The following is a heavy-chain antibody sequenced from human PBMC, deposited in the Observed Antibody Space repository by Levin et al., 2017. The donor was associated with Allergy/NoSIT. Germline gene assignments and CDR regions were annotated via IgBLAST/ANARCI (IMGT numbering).Heavy chain of an antibody. Sequence: GESLKISCQGSGYSFISYWIAWVRQMPGKGLEWMGSVYPADSDATYNPSFLGQVSISVDKSLKTAYLQWSRLKPSDTAMYYCARIDAHSGYRMNVWGQGTAVTVSS. CDR1: GYSFISYW. J-gene: IGHJ6*02. V-gene: IGHV5-51*01. CDR2: VYPADSDA. CDR3: ARIDAHSGYRMNV. D-gene: IGHD5-18*01.